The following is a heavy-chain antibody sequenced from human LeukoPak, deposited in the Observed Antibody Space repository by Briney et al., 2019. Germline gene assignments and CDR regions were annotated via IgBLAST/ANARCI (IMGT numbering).Heavy chain of an antibody. V-gene: IGHV4-4*02. J-gene: IGHJ4*02. CDR1: GGSISNTNW. CDR2: VNLQGST. Sequence: PSETLSLTCGVSGGSISNTNWWTWFRQPPGKGLEWIGEVNLQGSTNYNPSLKSRVAISVDKSENHISLKLTSVTAADTAVYYCAKEGGPYRPLDYSGQGTLVTVAS. CDR3: AKEGGPYRPLDY.